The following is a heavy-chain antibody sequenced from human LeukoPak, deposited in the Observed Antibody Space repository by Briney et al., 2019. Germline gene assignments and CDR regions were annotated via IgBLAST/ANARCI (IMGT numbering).Heavy chain of an antibody. CDR3: ARGDSSGATIYYSYYMDV. CDR2: IYTSGST. CDR1: GGSISSYY. Sequence: PSETLSLTCTVSGGSISSYYWSWIRQPAGKGLEWIGRIYTSGSTNYNPSLKSRVTMSVDTSKNQFSLKLSSVTAADTAVYYCARGDSSGATIYYSYYMDVWGKGTTVTVSS. J-gene: IGHJ6*03. V-gene: IGHV4-4*07. D-gene: IGHD6-25*01.